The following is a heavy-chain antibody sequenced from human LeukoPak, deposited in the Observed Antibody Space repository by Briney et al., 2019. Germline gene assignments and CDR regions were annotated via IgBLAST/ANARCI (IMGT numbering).Heavy chain of an antibody. J-gene: IGHJ3*02. CDR2: IYPGDSDT. Sequence: ESLQISCKGSGYSFISYWIGWVLQMPGKGLEWMGFIYPGDSDTRYITSFQHTHSISADKSISTAYMYWSSLKASDTAMYYCARSMYSSGSAVDIWGQGKMVAVSS. D-gene: IGHD3-22*01. V-gene: IGHV5-51*01. CDR3: ARSMYSSGSAVDI. CDR1: GYSFISYW.